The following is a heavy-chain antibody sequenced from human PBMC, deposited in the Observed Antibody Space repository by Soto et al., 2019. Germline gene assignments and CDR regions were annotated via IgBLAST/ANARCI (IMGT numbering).Heavy chain of an antibody. CDR3: SRFNSYSSVYS. J-gene: IGHJ4*02. Sequence: QVQLVESGGGLVKPGGSLRLSCAASGFTFSDYYMSWIRQAPGKGLEWVSYISGNTIYTNYADSVKGRFTISRDNAKNSLYLQMNSLRAEDAAVYYCSRFNSYSSVYSWGQGTLVTVSS. D-gene: IGHD6-19*01. CDR2: ISGNTIYT. CDR1: GFTFSDYY. V-gene: IGHV3-11*05.